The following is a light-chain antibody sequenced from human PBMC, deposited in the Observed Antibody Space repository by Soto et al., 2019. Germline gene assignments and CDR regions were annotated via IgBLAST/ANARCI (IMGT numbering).Light chain of an antibody. Sequence: QLVLTQSPSASASLGASVKIACTLSSGHNTYAIAWHQQQPEKGPRYLMRLNTDGSHFKGDGIPDRFSGSSSGAERYLTISSLQSDDEADYYCQTWVTGPVVFGGGTKVTVL. CDR2: LNTDGSH. J-gene: IGLJ2*01. V-gene: IGLV4-69*01. CDR3: QTWVTGPVV. CDR1: SGHNTYA.